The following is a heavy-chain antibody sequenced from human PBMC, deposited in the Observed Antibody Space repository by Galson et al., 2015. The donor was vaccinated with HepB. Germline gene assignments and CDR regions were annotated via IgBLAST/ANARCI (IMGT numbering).Heavy chain of an antibody. V-gene: IGHV3-23*01. CDR2: ISGSGGST. D-gene: IGHD3-10*01. CDR3: AKGDLNGSGSYYFLDY. Sequence: SLRLSCAASGFDFSDYSMNWVRQAPGKGLEWVSAISGSGGSTYYADSVKGRFTISRDNSKNTLYLQMNSLRAEDTAVYYCAKGDLNGSGSYYFLDYWGQGTLVTVSS. CDR1: GFDFSDYS. J-gene: IGHJ4*02.